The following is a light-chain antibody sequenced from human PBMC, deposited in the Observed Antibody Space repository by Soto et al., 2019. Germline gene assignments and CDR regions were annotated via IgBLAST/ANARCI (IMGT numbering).Light chain of an antibody. CDR2: EVT. Sequence: QSALTQPPSASGSPGQSVAISCTGTSSDVGGYNYVSWYQQHPGRAPKLIIYEVTIRPSGVSNRFSGSKSGNTASLTISGLQAEDEADYYCSSYTTSTPYVFGSGTKVTVL. J-gene: IGLJ1*01. CDR3: SSYTTSTPYV. V-gene: IGLV2-14*01. CDR1: SSDVGGYNY.